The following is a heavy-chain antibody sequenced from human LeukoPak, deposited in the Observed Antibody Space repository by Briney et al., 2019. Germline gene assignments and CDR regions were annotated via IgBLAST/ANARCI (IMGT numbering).Heavy chain of an antibody. CDR1: GFTFSYAW. J-gene: IGHJ4*02. V-gene: IGHV3-15*01. CDR2: IKSKTDGGTT. Sequence: GGSLRLSCAASGFTFSYAWVNWVRQAPGKGLEWVGRIKSKTDGGTTDYAASVKGRFTISRDDSKNTLYLQMNSLKTEDTAVYYCTTAYIAATKGFDYWGQGTLVSVSS. D-gene: IGHD5-12*01. CDR3: TTAYIAATKGFDY.